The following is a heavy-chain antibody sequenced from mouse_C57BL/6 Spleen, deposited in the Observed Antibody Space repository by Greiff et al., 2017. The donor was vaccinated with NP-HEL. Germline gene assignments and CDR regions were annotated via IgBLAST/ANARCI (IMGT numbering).Heavy chain of an antibody. J-gene: IGHJ3*01. Sequence: VQLQQPGAELVKPGASVKLSCKASGYTFTSYWMHWVKQRPGQGLGWIGMIHPNSGSTNYNEKFKSKATLTVDKSSSTAYMQLSSLTSEDSAVYYCARGSTMVSPVSYWGQGTLVTVSA. V-gene: IGHV1-64*01. D-gene: IGHD2-2*01. CDR2: IHPNSGST. CDR1: GYTFTSYW. CDR3: ARGSTMVSPVSY.